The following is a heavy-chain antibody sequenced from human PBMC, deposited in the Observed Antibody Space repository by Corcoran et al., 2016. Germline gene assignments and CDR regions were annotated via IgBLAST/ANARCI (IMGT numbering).Heavy chain of an antibody. CDR2: IIPIFGTA. CDR1: GGTFSSYA. CDR3: AILVDITGTLLFDY. J-gene: IGHJ4*02. V-gene: IGHV1-69*06. Sequence: QVQLVQSGAEVRKPGSSVKVSCKASGGTFSSYAINWVRQAPGQGLEWMGGIIPIFGTANYAQKFQGRVTITADKSTSTAYMELSSLRSEDTAVYYWAILVDITGTLLFDYWGQGTLVTVSS. D-gene: IGHD1-20*01.